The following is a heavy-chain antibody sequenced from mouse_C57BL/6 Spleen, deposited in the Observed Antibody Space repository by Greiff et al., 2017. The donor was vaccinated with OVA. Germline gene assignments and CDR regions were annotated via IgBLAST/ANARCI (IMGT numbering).Heavy chain of an antibody. CDR3: AKEIYDGFPLTY. Sequence: QVQLQQSGAELVKPGASVKLSCKASGYTFTSYWMHWVKQRPGQGLEWIGMIHPNSGSTNYNEKFKSKATLTVDKSSSTAYMQLSSLTSEDSAVYYCAKEIYDGFPLTYWGQGTLVTVSA. V-gene: IGHV1-64*01. D-gene: IGHD2-3*01. CDR2: IHPNSGST. J-gene: IGHJ3*01. CDR1: GYTFTSYW.